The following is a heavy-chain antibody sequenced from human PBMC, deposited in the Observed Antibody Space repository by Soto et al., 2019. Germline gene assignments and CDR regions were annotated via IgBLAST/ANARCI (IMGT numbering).Heavy chain of an antibody. CDR2: IYYSGTT. J-gene: IGHJ5*02. Sequence: SETLSLTCTVSGASLSSGSYYWSWIRQPPGKGLEWLGYIYYSGTTKYNPSLTSRVTLSVDMSKNQFSLKLNSVTAADTAVYYCARLRIATNNYKWFDPWGQGTLVTVSS. D-gene: IGHD2-21*01. CDR3: ARLRIATNNYKWFDP. V-gene: IGHV4-61*01. CDR1: GASLSSGSYY.